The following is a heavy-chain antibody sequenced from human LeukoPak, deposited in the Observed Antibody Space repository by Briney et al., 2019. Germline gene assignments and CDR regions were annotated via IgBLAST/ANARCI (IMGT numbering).Heavy chain of an antibody. CDR3: AKVPGYDSIDDYFDY. V-gene: IGHV3-23*01. CDR2: ISGSGGST. Sequence: GGSLRLSCAASGFTFSSYAMGWVRQAPGKGLEWVSAISGSGGSTYYADSVKGRFTISRDNSKNTLYLQMNSLRAEDTAVYYCAKVPGYDSIDDYFDYWGQGTLVTVSS. D-gene: IGHD3-22*01. J-gene: IGHJ4*02. CDR1: GFTFSSYA.